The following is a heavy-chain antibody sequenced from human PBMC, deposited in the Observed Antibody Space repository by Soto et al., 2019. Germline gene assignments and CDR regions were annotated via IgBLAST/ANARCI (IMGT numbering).Heavy chain of an antibody. CDR2: ISSSSSTI. CDR3: ARDLNLGSFDY. Sequence: EVQLVESGGGLVQPGGSLGLSCAASGFTFSSYSMSWVRQASGKGLEWVSYISSSSSTIYYADFVKGRFTISRDNAKNSLYLQMNSLRAEDTAVYYCARDLNLGSFDYWGQGTLVTVSS. J-gene: IGHJ4*02. V-gene: IGHV3-48*01. CDR1: GFTFSSYS.